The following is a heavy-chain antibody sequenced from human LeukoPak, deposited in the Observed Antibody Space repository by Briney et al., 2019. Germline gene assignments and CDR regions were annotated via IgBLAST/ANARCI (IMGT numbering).Heavy chain of an antibody. CDR3: ARERTIFDY. D-gene: IGHD1-7*01. J-gene: IGHJ4*02. CDR2: IYYSGST. CDR1: GGSISSYY. V-gene: IGHV4-59*01. Sequence: TSETLSLTSTVSGGSISSYYWSWIRQPPGKGLEWIGYIYYSGSTNYNPSLKSRVTISVDTSKNQFSLKLSSVTAADTAVYYCARERTIFDYWGQGTLVTVSS.